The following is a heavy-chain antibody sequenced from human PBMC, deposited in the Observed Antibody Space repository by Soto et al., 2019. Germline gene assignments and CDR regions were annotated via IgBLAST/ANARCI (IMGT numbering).Heavy chain of an antibody. CDR2: IWYDGSNK. Sequence: QVQLVESGGGVVQPGRSLRLSCEASGFTFSTYGLHWFRRAPGKGLGGGAVIWYDGSNKYYADSVKGRFPISRDNSRNTLYLQMNSLRAEDTAVYYCARSSIDYYDSSGFLMDVWGQGTTVTVSS. J-gene: IGHJ6*02. CDR1: GFTFSTYG. D-gene: IGHD3-22*01. CDR3: ARSSIDYYDSSGFLMDV. V-gene: IGHV3-33*01.